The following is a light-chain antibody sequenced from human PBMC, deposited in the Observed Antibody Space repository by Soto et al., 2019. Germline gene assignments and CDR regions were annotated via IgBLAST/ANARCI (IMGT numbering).Light chain of an antibody. J-gene: IGKJ1*01. CDR3: QHYNSYSEA. V-gene: IGKV1-5*03. CDR1: NIGSKS. CDR2: KAS. Sequence: GQTARITCGGNNIGSKSVHWYQQKPGKAPKLLIYKASTLKSGVPSRFSGSGSGTEFTLTISSLQPDDFATYYCQHYNSYSEAFGQGTKVDIK.